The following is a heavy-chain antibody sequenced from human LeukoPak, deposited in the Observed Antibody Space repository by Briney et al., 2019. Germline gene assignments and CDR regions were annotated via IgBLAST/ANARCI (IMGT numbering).Heavy chain of an antibody. Sequence: GASVKVSCKASGYTFTSYAMHWVRQAPGQRLEWIGWINAGNGNTKYSQKFQGRVTITRDTSASTAYMELSSLRSEDTAVYYCARVPGVVITFDYWGQGTLVIVSS. D-gene: IGHD3-3*01. CDR1: GYTFTSYA. J-gene: IGHJ4*02. V-gene: IGHV1-3*01. CDR2: INAGNGNT. CDR3: ARVPGVVITFDY.